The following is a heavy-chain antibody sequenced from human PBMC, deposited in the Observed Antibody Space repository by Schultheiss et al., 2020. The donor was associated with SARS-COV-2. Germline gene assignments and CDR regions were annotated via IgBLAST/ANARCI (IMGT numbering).Heavy chain of an antibody. D-gene: IGHD5-12*01. V-gene: IGHV1-2*02. Sequence: GESLKISCKASGYTFTGYYMHWVRQAPGQGLEWMGWINPNSGGTNYAQKFQGRVTMTRDTSISTAYMELSRLRSDDTAVYYCARDSVGIVATIVVAYYYYGMDVWGQGTTVTVSS. CDR2: INPNSGGT. CDR1: GYTFTGYY. J-gene: IGHJ6*02. CDR3: ARDSVGIVATIVVAYYYYGMDV.